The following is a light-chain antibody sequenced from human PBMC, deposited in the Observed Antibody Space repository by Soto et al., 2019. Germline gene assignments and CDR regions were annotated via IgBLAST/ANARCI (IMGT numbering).Light chain of an antibody. CDR1: QSVSSAY. CDR3: QQYGNSPET. CDR2: AAS. V-gene: IGKV3-20*01. Sequence: EIVLTQSPGTLSLSPGERATLSCRASQSVSSAYLAWYQHKPGQAPRLLIYAASSRATGIPDRFSGSGSGTDFSLTISRPEPEDFAVYYCQQYGNSPETFGQGTKVDIK. J-gene: IGKJ1*01.